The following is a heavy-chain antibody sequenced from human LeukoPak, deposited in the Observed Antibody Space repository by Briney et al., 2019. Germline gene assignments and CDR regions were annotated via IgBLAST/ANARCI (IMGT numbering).Heavy chain of an antibody. D-gene: IGHD1-1*01. CDR1: GGTFSISA. CDR3: ARDFSGTTGPVGAFDI. CDR2: ITPIFGTA. V-gene: IGHV1-69*13. Sequence: GASVKVSCKASGGTFSISALSWVRQAPGQGLEWMGGITPIFGTANYAQKFQGRVTITADESTNTAYMELSSLRSEDTAVYYCARDFSGTTGPVGAFDIWGQGTMVTVSS. J-gene: IGHJ3*02.